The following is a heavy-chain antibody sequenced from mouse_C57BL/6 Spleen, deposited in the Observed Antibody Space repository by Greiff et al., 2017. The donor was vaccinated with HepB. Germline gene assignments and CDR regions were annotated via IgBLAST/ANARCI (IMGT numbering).Heavy chain of an antibody. CDR3: ARRDYYGSPMDY. J-gene: IGHJ4*01. D-gene: IGHD1-1*01. CDR2: IHPNSGST. CDR1: GYTFTSYW. V-gene: IGHV1-64*01. Sequence: QVQLQQPGAELVKPGASVKLSCKASGYTFTSYWMHWVKQRPGQGLEWIGMIHPNSGSTNYNEKFKSKATLTVDKSSSTAYMQLSSLTSEDSAVYYCARRDYYGSPMDYWGKEPQSPSPQ.